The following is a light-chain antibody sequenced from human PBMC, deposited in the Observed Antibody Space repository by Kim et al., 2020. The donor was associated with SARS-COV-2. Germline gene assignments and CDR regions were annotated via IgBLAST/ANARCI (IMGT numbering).Light chain of an antibody. Sequence: ASVVDSVPTTCRARPGIDNFLAWYQQKPGSAPKLLIYAASTLHTGVPSRFSGSGSGTDFTLTISSLQPEDFATYYCQQADNFPPTFGGGTKVDIK. CDR3: QQADNFPPT. V-gene: IGKV1D-12*01. J-gene: IGKJ4*01. CDR1: PGIDNF. CDR2: AAS.